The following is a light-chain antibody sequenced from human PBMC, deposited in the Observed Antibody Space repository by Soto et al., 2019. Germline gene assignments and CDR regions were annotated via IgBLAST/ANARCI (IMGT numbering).Light chain of an antibody. Sequence: EVVLTQSPDTLSLPPRERATLSCSASQSISSYLAWYQQKPGQAPRLLIYDASSRATGIPARFSGSGSGTYFTLTIGSLEPEDFAVYYCEQLTDWPSQWTFGQGTKVESK. J-gene: IGKJ1*01. CDR1: QSISSY. CDR3: EQLTDWPSQWT. CDR2: DAS. V-gene: IGKV3-11*01.